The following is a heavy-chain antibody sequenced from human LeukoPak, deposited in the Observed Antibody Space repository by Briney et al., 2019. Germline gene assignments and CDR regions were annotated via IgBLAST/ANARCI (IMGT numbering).Heavy chain of an antibody. CDR1: GFTFTNNF. Sequence: GSLRLSCAASGFTFTNNFMSWVRQGPGKGLEWVSAISGSASSTYHADSVKGRFTISRDNSKNTLYLQMNSLRADDTAVYYCAKASLCSSAACYAFDIWGQGTMVTVSS. J-gene: IGHJ3*02. CDR3: AKASLCSSAACYAFDI. CDR2: ISGSASST. D-gene: IGHD3-16*01. V-gene: IGHV3-23*01.